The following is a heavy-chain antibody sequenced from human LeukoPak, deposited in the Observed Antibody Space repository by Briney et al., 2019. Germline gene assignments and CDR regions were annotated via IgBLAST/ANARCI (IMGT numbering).Heavy chain of an antibody. CDR2: IYYSGGT. Sequence: SETLSLTCTVSGGSISSSSYYWGWIRQPPGKGLEWSGSIYYSGGTYYNPSLKSRVTISVDTSKNQFSLKLSSVTAADTSVYYCARQIGGDYYDSSFVVYWGQGTLVTVSS. CDR1: GGSISSSSYY. J-gene: IGHJ4*02. CDR3: ARQIGGDYYDSSFVVY. V-gene: IGHV4-39*01. D-gene: IGHD3-22*01.